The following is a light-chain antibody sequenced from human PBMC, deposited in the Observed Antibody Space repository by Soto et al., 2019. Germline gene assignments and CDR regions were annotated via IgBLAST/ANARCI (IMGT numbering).Light chain of an antibody. J-gene: IGLJ1*01. V-gene: IGLV1-40*01. CDR3: QSYDRGLSGFV. CDR1: SSNIGAHV. CDR2: GDD. Sequence: QSVLTQPPSVSGAPGQRVTISCTGSSSNIGAHVVHWYQHLPGTAPKLLIFGDDNRPSGVPDRISGSRSGTSASLAITGLQAEDEADYYCQSYDRGLSGFVFGTGTKLTVL.